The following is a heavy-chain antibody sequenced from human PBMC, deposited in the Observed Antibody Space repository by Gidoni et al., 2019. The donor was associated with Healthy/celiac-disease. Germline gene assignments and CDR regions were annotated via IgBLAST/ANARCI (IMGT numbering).Heavy chain of an antibody. CDR2: IYTSGSN. V-gene: IGHV4-61*02. CDR3: ARDRLRDYYYYGMDV. D-gene: IGHD5-12*01. J-gene: IGHJ6*02. CDR1: GCSISRGSYY. Sequence: QVQLQESGPGLVKPSQTLSLTCTVSGCSISRGSYYWSWIRQPAGKGLEWIGRIYTSGSNNYNPSLKSRVTISVDTSKNQFALKLSSVTAADTAVYYCARDRLRDYYYYGMDVWGQGTTVTVSS.